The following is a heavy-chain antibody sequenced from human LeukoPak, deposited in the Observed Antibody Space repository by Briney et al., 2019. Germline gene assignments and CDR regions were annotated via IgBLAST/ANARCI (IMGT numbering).Heavy chain of an antibody. CDR3: ARVQGFFGEPGWFDP. Sequence: PGGSLRLSCAASGFTFSSYEMNWVRQAPGKGLEWVSYISSSGSTIYYADSVKGRFTISRDNAKNSLYLQMNSLRAEDTAVYYCARVQGFFGEPGWFDPWGQGTLVTVSS. CDR1: GFTFSSYE. D-gene: IGHD3-10*01. CDR2: ISSSGSTI. V-gene: IGHV3-48*03. J-gene: IGHJ5*02.